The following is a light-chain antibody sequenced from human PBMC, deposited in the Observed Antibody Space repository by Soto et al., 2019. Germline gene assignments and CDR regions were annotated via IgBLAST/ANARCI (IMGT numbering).Light chain of an antibody. Sequence: DIVMTQSPLSLPVTPGEPASISCRSSQSLVHSNGYNYLDWYLQKPGQSPQLLIYLGFYRASGVTDRFSGSGSGTDFTLKISRVEAEDVGVYYCMQALQTPTFGQGTKVEIK. CDR2: LGF. J-gene: IGKJ1*01. CDR1: QSLVHSNGYNY. V-gene: IGKV2-28*01. CDR3: MQALQTPT.